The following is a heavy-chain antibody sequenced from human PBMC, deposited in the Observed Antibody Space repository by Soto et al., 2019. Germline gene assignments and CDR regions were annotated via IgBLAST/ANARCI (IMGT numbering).Heavy chain of an antibody. Sequence: SGPTLVNPTETLTLTCTVSGFSLSNARMGVSWIRQPPGKALEWLAHIFSNDEKSYSTSLKSRLTIYKDTSKSQLVLTMTNIDPVDTATYYCARIFSLGYCSGGSCSSYYYYYGMDVWGQGTTVTVSS. CDR3: ARIFSLGYCSGGSCSSYYYYYGMDV. CDR2: IFSNDEK. J-gene: IGHJ6*02. V-gene: IGHV2-26*01. CDR1: GFSLSNARMG. D-gene: IGHD2-15*01.